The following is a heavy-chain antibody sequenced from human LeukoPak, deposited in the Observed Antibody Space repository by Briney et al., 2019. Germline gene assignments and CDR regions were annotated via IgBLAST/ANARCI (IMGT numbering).Heavy chain of an antibody. CDR1: GFTFSSYS. V-gene: IGHV3-21*01. J-gene: IGHJ4*02. CDR3: ARDSRVAGPFDY. CDR2: ISSSSSYI. Sequence: GGSLRLSCAASGFTFSSYSMNWVRQAPGKGPEWVSSISSSSSYIYYADSVKGRFTISRDNAKNSLYLQMSSLRAEDTAVYYCARDSRVAGPFDYWGQGTLVTVSS. D-gene: IGHD6-19*01.